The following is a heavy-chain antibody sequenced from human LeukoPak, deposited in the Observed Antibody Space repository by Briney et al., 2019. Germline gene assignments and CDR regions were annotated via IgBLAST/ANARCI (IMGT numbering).Heavy chain of an antibody. CDR2: ISNSSSYI. J-gene: IGHJ4*02. V-gene: IGHV3-21*01. D-gene: IGHD5-18*01. Sequence: GGSLRLSCAASGFTFSSYSMNWVRQAPGKGLEWVSSISNSSSYIYYADSVKGRFTISRDNAKNSLYLQMNSLRAEDTAVYYCARDDEYSYGTTDYWGQGTLVTVSS. CDR1: GFTFSSYS. CDR3: ARDDEYSYGTTDY.